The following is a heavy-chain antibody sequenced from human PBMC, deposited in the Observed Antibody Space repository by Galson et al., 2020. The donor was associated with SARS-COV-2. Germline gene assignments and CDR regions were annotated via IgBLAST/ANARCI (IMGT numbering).Heavy chain of an antibody. D-gene: IGHD5-12*01. CDR1: EFSLSNIRMG. J-gene: IGHJ6*02. Sequence: KMSGPTLVKPTETLTLTCTVSEFSLSNIRMGVSWIRQPPGKALEWLAHIFSNDEKSYSASLGSRLTISKDTSKSQVALTMTNMDPVDTATYYCARLLCSGGYPSYYFYGLDVWGQGTTVTVSS. CDR3: ARLLCSGGYPSYYFYGLDV. CDR2: IFSNDEK. V-gene: IGHV2-26*01.